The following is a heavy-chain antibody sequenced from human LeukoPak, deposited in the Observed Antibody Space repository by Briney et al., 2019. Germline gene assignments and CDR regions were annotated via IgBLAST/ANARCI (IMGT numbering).Heavy chain of an antibody. CDR2: ISSSGSTI. V-gene: IGHV3-11*04. J-gene: IGHJ4*02. CDR1: GGSISSSSYY. CDR3: ARVERQWLVRVFDY. Sequence: LSLTCTVSGGSISSSSYYWGWIRQAPGKGLEWVSYISSSGSTIYYADSVKGRFTISRDNAKNSLYLQMNSLRAEDTAVYYCARVERQWLVRVFDYWGQGTLVTVSS. D-gene: IGHD6-19*01.